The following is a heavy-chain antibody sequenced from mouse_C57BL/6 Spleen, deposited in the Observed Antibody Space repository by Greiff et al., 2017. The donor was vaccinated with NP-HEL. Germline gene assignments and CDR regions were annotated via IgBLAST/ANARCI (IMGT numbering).Heavy chain of an antibody. Sequence: QVQLQQPGAELVRPGSSVKLSCKASGYTFTSYWMHWVKQRPIQGLEFIVPLSPSYSETPSPPKFKDKATLTVDKSSSTAYMQLSSLTSEDSAVYYCAREGYYGSGGYFDVWGTGTTVTVSS. D-gene: IGHD1-1*01. V-gene: IGHV1-52*01. CDR1: GYTFTSYW. CDR3: AREGYYGSGGYFDV. CDR2: LSPSYSET. J-gene: IGHJ1*03.